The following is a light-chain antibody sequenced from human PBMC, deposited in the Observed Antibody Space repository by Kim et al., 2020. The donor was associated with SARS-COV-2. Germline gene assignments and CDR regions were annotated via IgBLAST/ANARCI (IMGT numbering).Light chain of an antibody. V-gene: IGKV1-27*01. J-gene: IGKJ1*01. CDR2: AAS. CDR1: QGISKD. Sequence: DIQMTQSPSSLSASVGERVTITCRASQGISKDLAWYQQKPGNAPKLLIFAASALQSGVPTRFSGSGSGTDFTLTISSLQPEDVATYYCQKYNGAPWTFGQGTKVDIK. CDR3: QKYNGAPWT.